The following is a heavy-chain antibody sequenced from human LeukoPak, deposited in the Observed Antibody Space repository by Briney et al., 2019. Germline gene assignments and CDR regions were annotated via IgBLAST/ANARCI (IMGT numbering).Heavy chain of an antibody. J-gene: IGHJ6*02. V-gene: IGHV3-48*03. D-gene: IGHD4-23*01. CDR2: ISSSGSTI. CDR3: ARDVLTPNSYGMDV. CDR1: GFTFSSYE. Sequence: GSLRLSCAASGFTFSSYEMNWVRQAPGKGLEWVSYISSSGSTIYYADSVKGRFTNSRDNAKNSLYLQMNSLRAEDTAVYYCARDVLTPNSYGMDVWGQGTTVTVSS.